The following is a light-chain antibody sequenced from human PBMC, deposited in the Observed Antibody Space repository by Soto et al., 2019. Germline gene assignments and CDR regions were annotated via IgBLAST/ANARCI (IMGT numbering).Light chain of an antibody. V-gene: IGLV1-44*01. CDR3: AAWDDSRNGVV. Sequence: QPVLTQPPSASGTPGQRVTISCSGSSSNIGSNTVNWYQQLPGTAPKHFIYSNDQRPSGVPDRFSASKSGASASLAISGLQSEDEADYYCAAWDDSRNGVVFGGGTKLTVL. J-gene: IGLJ3*02. CDR2: SND. CDR1: SSNIGSNT.